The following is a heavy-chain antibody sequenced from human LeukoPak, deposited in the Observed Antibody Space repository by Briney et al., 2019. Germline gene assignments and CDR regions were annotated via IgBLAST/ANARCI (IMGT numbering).Heavy chain of an antibody. D-gene: IGHD1-14*01. CDR2: IYHSGST. CDR1: GGSISSSNW. Sequence: SETLSLTCAVSGGSISSSNWWSWVRQPPGKGLEWIGEIYHSGSTNYNPSLKSRVTISVDKSKDQFSLKLSSVTAADTAVYYCARVTARYFNYWAREPWSPSPQ. CDR3: ARVTARYFNY. J-gene: IGHJ4*02. V-gene: IGHV4-4*02.